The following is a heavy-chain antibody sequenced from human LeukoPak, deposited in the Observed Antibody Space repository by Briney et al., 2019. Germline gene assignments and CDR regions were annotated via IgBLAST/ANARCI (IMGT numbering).Heavy chain of an antibody. CDR3: ARIPYSNYVPYYYYYMDV. D-gene: IGHD4-11*01. CDR1: GFTFSDYY. CDR2: ISSSGSTI. J-gene: IGHJ6*03. V-gene: IGHV3-11*01. Sequence: GSLRLSCAASGFTFSDYYMSWIRQAPGKGLEWVSYISSSGSTIYYADSVKGRFTISRDNAKNSLYLQMNSLRAEDTAVYYCARIPYSNYVPYYYYYMDVWGKGTTVTVSS.